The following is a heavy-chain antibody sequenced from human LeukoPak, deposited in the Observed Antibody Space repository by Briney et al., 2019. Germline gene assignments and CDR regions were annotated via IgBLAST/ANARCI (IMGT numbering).Heavy chain of an antibody. CDR1: GFTFSSYA. Sequence: PGGSLRLSCAASGFTFSSYAMSWVRQAPGKGLEWVSSISSYGRTYHADPVKGRFTISRDNSKNTLYLQMNSLRAEDSAVYYCAKECDYGATSEMPCYWGQGTLVTVSS. D-gene: IGHD4-23*01. CDR2: ISSYGRT. CDR3: AKECDYGATSEMPCY. V-gene: IGHV3-23*01. J-gene: IGHJ4*02.